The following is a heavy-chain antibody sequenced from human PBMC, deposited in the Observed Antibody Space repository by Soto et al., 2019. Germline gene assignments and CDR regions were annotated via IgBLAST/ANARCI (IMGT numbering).Heavy chain of an antibody. CDR2: INHSGST. CDR3: ARVRFTMLRGVNITDYGMDV. CDR1: DQSFCGYY. D-gene: IGHD3-10*01. Sequence: SVTMSLTSAGSDQSFCGYYRTWLRQQHATGLEWIGEINHSGSTNSNPSLKSRVTISVDTSKNQFSLKLSSVTAADTAVYSCARVRFTMLRGVNITDYGMDVWGQGTTVTVSS. J-gene: IGHJ6*02. V-gene: IGHV4-34*01.